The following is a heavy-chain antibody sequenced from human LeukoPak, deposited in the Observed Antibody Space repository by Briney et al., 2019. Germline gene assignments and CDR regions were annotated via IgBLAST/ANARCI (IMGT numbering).Heavy chain of an antibody. V-gene: IGHV3-7*03. D-gene: IGHD2-2*02. CDR2: IKQDGSEK. J-gene: IGHJ4*02. CDR1: EFTFSNYW. Sequence: PGGSLRLSCAASEFTFSNYWMSWVRQAPGKGLEWVANIKQDGSEKYHVDSVKGRFTISRDNAKNSLYLQMNSLRAEDTAVYYCARDGYCSGSTCYRFFDYWGQGTLVTVSS. CDR3: ARDGYCSGSTCYRFFDY.